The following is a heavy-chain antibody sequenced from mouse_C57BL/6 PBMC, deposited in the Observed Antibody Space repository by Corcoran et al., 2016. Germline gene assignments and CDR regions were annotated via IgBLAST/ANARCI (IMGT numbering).Heavy chain of an antibody. CDR1: GYTFTTYG. J-gene: IGHJ1*03. CDR2: INTYSGVP. Sequence: QIQLVQSGPELKKPGETVKISCKASGYTFTTYGMSWVKQAPGKGLKWMGWINTYSGVPTYADDFKGRFAFSLETSASTAYLQINNLKNEDTAIYFCASHYYGSSYWYFDVWGTGTTVTVSS. V-gene: IGHV9-3*01. D-gene: IGHD1-1*01. CDR3: ASHYYGSSYWYFDV.